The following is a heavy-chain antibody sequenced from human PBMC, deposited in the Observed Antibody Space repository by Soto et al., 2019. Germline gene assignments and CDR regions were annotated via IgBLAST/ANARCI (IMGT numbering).Heavy chain of an antibody. J-gene: IGHJ6*02. CDR2: ISAYNDNT. V-gene: IGHV1-18*01. Sequence: ASVKVSCKASGYTFTSYGISWVRQAPGQGLEWMGWISAYNDNTNYAQKLQGRVTMTTDTSTSTAYMELRSLRSDDTAVYYCARLYCISTSCYLGMDVWGQGTTVTVSS. D-gene: IGHD2-2*01. CDR3: ARLYCISTSCYLGMDV. CDR1: GYTFTSYG.